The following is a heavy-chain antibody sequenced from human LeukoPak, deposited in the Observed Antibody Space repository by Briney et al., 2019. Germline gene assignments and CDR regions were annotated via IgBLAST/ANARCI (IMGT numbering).Heavy chain of an antibody. V-gene: IGHV3-23*01. CDR1: GFTFSSYA. Sequence: GGSLRLSCAASGFTFSSYAMSWVRQAPGKGLEWVSAISSSGSSTYYADSVKGRFTISRDNSTNTLYLQMNSLRAEDTAVYYCAKDPGRFCSGGSCYVDYWGQGTLVTVSS. D-gene: IGHD2-15*01. CDR3: AKDPGRFCSGGSCYVDY. J-gene: IGHJ4*02. CDR2: ISSSGSST.